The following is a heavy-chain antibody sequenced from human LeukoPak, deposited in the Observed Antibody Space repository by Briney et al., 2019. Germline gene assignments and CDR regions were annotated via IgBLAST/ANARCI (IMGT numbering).Heavy chain of an antibody. CDR3: AIKYCSTTSCLFDN. CDR2: ISSSGATI. D-gene: IGHD2-2*01. V-gene: IGHV3-48*04. Sequence: GGSLRLSCAASGFIFSNYGINWVRQAPGKGLQWVSDISSSGATIYYADSVKGRFTISRDNAKNSLYLQMNSLRAEDTAVYYFAIKYCSTTSCLFDNWGEGTLVTVSS. J-gene: IGHJ4*02. CDR1: GFIFSNYG.